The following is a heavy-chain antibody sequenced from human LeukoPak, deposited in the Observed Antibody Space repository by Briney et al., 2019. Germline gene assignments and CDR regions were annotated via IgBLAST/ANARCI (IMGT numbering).Heavy chain of an antibody. V-gene: IGHV4-39*01. Sequence: SETLSLTCTVSGGSVSNSSYYWGWIRQPPGKGLEWIGSIYYSGTTYYNPSLKSRVTISVDTSKNQFSLKLNSVTAADTAVYYCARGRGEGRGISMVRGVRAPSYNWFDPWGHGTLVTVSS. CDR3: ARGRGEGRGISMVRGVRAPSYNWFDP. D-gene: IGHD3-10*01. CDR1: GGSVSNSSYY. CDR2: IYYSGTT. J-gene: IGHJ5*02.